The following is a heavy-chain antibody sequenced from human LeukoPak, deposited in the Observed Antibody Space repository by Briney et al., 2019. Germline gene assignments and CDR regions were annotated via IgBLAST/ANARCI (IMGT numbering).Heavy chain of an antibody. CDR1: GPPLSNYH. CDR3: ARVSGYCSSTSCYVGYFDY. V-gene: IGHV4-59*01. Sequence: KPSETLSLTCTVSGPPLSNYHWNWIPQPPGKGREWNGFFYDSGSTTYNPALKRRDTISVDTSKNQFSLKLSSVTAADTAVYYCARVSGYCSSTSCYVGYFDYWGQGTLVTVSS. D-gene: IGHD2-2*03. CDR2: FYDSGST. J-gene: IGHJ4*02.